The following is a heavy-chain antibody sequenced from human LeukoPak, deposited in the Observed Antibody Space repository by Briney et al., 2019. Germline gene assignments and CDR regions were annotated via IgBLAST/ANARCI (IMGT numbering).Heavy chain of an antibody. CDR1: GYTFTSYG. Sequence: GASVKVSCKASGYTFTSYGISWVRQAPGQGLEWMGWISAYNGNTNYAQKLQGRVTMTTDTSTSTAYMELRSLRSDDTAVYCCARDRVVVVPEDYCYYGMDVWGQGTTVTVSS. CDR2: ISAYNGNT. CDR3: ARDRVVVVPEDYCYYGMDV. V-gene: IGHV1-18*01. D-gene: IGHD2-2*01. J-gene: IGHJ6*02.